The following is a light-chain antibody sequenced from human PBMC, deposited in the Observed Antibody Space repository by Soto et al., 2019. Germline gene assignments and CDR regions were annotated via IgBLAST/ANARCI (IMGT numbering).Light chain of an antibody. CDR1: QSVSSSY. Sequence: EIVLTQSPGTLSLSPGERATLSCRASQSVSSSYLAWYQQKPGQAPRLLIYGASSRGTGIPDRFSGSGSGTDFTLTISRLEPEDFAVYYCQQYGSSPSTFGGGTKVEIK. CDR3: QQYGSSPST. V-gene: IGKV3-20*01. J-gene: IGKJ4*01. CDR2: GAS.